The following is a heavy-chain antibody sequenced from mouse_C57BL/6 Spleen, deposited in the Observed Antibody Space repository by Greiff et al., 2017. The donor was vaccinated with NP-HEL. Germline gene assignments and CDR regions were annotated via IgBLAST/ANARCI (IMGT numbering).Heavy chain of an antibody. Sequence: VQLQQSGPELVKPGASVKISCKASGYTFTDYYMNWVKQSHGKSLEWIGDINPNNGGTSYNQKFKGKATLTVDKSSSTAYMELRSLTSEDSAVYYCARRYGPLAMDYWGQGTSVTVSS. CDR1: GYTFTDYY. J-gene: IGHJ4*01. CDR2: INPNNGGT. V-gene: IGHV1-26*01. D-gene: IGHD1-1*01. CDR3: ARRYGPLAMDY.